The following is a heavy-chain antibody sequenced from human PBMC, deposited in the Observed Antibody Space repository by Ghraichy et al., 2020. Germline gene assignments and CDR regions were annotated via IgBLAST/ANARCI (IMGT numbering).Heavy chain of an antibody. V-gene: IGHV4-59*01. CDR1: GGSISSYY. Sequence: SETLSLTCTVSGGSISSYYWSWIRQPPGKGLEWIGYIYYSGSTNYNPSLKSRVTISVDTSKNQFSLKLSSVTAADTAVYYCARSSSSGYYYWGFDYWGQGTLVTVSS. CDR2: IYYSGST. D-gene: IGHD3-22*01. J-gene: IGHJ4*02. CDR3: ARSSSSGYYYWGFDY.